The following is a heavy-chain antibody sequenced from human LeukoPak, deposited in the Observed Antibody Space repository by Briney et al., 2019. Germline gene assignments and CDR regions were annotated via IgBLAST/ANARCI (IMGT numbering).Heavy chain of an antibody. CDR3: ARSLDILTGYYDA. V-gene: IGHV5-10-1*01. CDR2: IDPSDSYT. J-gene: IGHJ5*02. CDR1: GYSFTSYW. Sequence: GESLKISCKGSGYSFTSYWISWVRQMPGKGLEWMGRIDPSDSYTNYSPSFRGHVTISADKSISTAYLQWSSLKASDTAMYYCARSLDILTGYYDAWGQGTLVTVSS. D-gene: IGHD3-9*01.